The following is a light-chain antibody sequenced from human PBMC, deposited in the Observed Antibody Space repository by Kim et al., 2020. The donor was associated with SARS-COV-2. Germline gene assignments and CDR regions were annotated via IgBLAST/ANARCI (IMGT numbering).Light chain of an antibody. CDR2: GEN. CDR3: DSRDSSGYQVV. J-gene: IGLJ2*01. CDR1: ILRNYY. V-gene: IGLV3-19*01. Sequence: SSELTQDPAVSVALGQTVRITCQGDILRNYYATWYQQKPGQALVVVIYGENKRPSGIPDRFSGSTSGNTASLTITGAQAEDEADYHCDSRDSSGYQVVFGAGTQLTVL.